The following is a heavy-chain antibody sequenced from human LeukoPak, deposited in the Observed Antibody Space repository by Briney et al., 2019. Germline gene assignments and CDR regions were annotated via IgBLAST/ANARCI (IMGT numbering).Heavy chain of an antibody. J-gene: IGHJ5*02. D-gene: IGHD2-2*01. CDR2: INHSGST. CDR1: GGSFSGYY. Sequence: PSETLSLTCAVYGGSFSGYYWSWIRQPPGKGLEWIGEINHSGSTNYNPSLKSRVTISVDTSKNQFSLKLSSVTAADTAVYYCARGGGDIVVVPAASRSSCWFDPWGQGTLVTVSS. CDR3: ARGGGDIVVVPAASRSSCWFDP. V-gene: IGHV4-34*01.